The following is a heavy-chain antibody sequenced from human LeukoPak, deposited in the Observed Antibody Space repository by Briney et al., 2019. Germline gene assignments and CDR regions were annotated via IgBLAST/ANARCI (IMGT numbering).Heavy chain of an antibody. Sequence: GGSLRLSCVASGFTFSDYYINWIRQAPGMVLEWIAYLSSGGSMIYYADSVKGRFAISRDNAKNSVYLQMNSLRAEDTALYYCARKIYGSDNYIDYWGQGTLVTVSS. CDR2: LSSGGSMI. V-gene: IGHV3-11*01. CDR1: GFTFSDYY. CDR3: ARKIYGSDNYIDY. D-gene: IGHD3-10*01. J-gene: IGHJ4*02.